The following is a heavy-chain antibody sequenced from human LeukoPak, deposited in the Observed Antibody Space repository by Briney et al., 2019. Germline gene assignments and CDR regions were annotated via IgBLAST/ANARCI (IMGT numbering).Heavy chain of an antibody. CDR3: ARDLFTFGGVIVIPASFDY. Sequence: PSETLSLTCSVSGGSFSNHFWSWVRQPAGKGLEWIGRIYPSGNTNYNPSLKSRVTLSVDTSKTQFYLSLSSVTAADTAVYYCARDLFTFGGVIVIPASFDYWGQGTLVTVSS. CDR2: IYPSGNT. V-gene: IGHV4-4*07. J-gene: IGHJ4*02. CDR1: GGSFSNHF. D-gene: IGHD3-16*02.